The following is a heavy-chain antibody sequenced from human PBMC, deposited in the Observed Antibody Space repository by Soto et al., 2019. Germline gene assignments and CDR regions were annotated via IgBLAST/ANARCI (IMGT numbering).Heavy chain of an antibody. V-gene: IGHV3-23*01. J-gene: IGHJ4*02. CDR3: ERDRKWLDTSDIIDY. CDR2: ISGSGGST. CDR1: GFTFSSYA. D-gene: IGHD6-19*01. Sequence: HPGGSLRLSCTAAGFTFSSYAMNWVRQAPGKGLEWVSVISGSGGSTYYADSVKGRFTISRDNSKNKLYLQMNSLRAEDTAVYYCERDRKWLDTSDIIDYWGQGTLVTVSS.